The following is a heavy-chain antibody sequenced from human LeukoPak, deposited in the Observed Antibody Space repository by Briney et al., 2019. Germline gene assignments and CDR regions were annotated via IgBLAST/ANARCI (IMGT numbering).Heavy chain of an antibody. Sequence: GGSLRLSCEASGFTFRNYWTTWVRQAPGKGLEWVANINRDGSDKNYVDSLRGRFTISRDNAKNSLYLQMNSLRAEDTAVYYCAKSFWWFGEFSPFDYWGQGTLVTVSS. CDR1: GFTFRNYW. CDR2: INRDGSDK. V-gene: IGHV3-7*01. CDR3: AKSFWWFGEFSPFDY. D-gene: IGHD3-10*01. J-gene: IGHJ4*02.